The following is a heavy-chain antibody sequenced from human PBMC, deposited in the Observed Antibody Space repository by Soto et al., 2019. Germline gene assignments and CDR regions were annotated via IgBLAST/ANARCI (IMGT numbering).Heavy chain of an antibody. J-gene: IGHJ6*02. CDR2: IYPGDSDT. Sequence: PGESLKISCNGSGYSFTIYWIGLVLQMPGKGLEWMGIIYPGDSDTRYSPSFQCQVTISADKSISTAYLQWSSLKASDTAMYYCARQDYSGYYYYGMDVWGQGTTVTVSS. V-gene: IGHV5-51*01. CDR3: ARQDYSGYYYYGMDV. D-gene: IGHD4-4*01. CDR1: GYSFTIYW.